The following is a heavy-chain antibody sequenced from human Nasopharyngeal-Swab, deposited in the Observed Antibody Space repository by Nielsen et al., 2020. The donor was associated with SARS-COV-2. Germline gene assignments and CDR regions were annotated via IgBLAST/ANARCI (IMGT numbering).Heavy chain of an antibody. CDR3: ARHYSGITMIVVAGYLSWFDP. V-gene: IGHV4-39*01. CDR1: GGSISSSSYY. J-gene: IGHJ5*02. Sequence: SETLSLTCTVSGGSISSSSYYWGWIRQPPGKVLEWIGSIYYSGSTYYNPSLKSRVTISVDTSKNQFSLKLSSVTAADTAVYYCARHYSGITMIVVAGYLSWFDPWGQGTLVTVSS. CDR2: IYYSGST. D-gene: IGHD3-22*01.